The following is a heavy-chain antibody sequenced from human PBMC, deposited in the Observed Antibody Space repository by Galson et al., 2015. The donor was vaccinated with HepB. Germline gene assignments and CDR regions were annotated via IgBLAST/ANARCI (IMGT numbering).Heavy chain of an antibody. CDR3: TRHMVTSPFDH. D-gene: IGHD2-21*02. CDR2: IDPSDSYT. CDR1: EYSFTTQW. V-gene: IGHV5-10-1*01. Sequence: QSGAEVKKPGESLRISCKGSEYSFTTQWISWVRQTPGKGLEWMGRIDPSDSYTSYSPSFQGHVTISVDKSISTAYLRWSSLKASDTAMYYCTRHMVTSPFDHWGQGTLVTVSS. J-gene: IGHJ4*02.